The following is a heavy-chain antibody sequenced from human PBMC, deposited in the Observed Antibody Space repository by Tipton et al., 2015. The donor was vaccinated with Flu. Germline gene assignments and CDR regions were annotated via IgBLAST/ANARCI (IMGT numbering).Heavy chain of an antibody. CDR3: AISNTPDNWFDP. J-gene: IGHJ5*02. CDR1: GGSFSGYY. CDR2: INHSGST. D-gene: IGHD2-8*01. V-gene: IGHV4-34*01. Sequence: TLSLTCAVCGGSFSGYYWSWIRQPPGKGLEWIGEINHSGSTNYNPSLKSRVTISVDTSKNQFSLKLSSVTAADTAVYYCAISNTPDNWFDPWGQGTLVTVSS.